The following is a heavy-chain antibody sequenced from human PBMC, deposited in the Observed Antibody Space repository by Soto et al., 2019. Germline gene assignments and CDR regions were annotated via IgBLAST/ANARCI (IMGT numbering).Heavy chain of an antibody. Sequence: SETLSLTCTVSGGSISTYYWSWIRQPPGKGLEWIGYIDYSGRTNYSPSLKSRVTISIDTSQKQFSLKLGSVTAADTAVYYCARDHRYCSSTSCPGGLDVWGQGTTVTVSS. CDR2: IDYSGRT. CDR1: GGSISTYY. J-gene: IGHJ6*02. D-gene: IGHD2-2*01. CDR3: ARDHRYCSSTSCPGGLDV. V-gene: IGHV4-59*01.